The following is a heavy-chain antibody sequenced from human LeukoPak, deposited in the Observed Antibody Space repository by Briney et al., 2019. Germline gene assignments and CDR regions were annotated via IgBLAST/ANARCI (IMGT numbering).Heavy chain of an antibody. CDR3: AKAYCGGDCYSAPHDAFDM. V-gene: IGHV3-23*01. CDR1: GFTFSSYA. Sequence: GGSLRLSCAASGFTFSSYAMHWVRQAPGKGLEWVSAISASGGSTYYADSVKGRFTISRDNSKNTLYLQMNSLRAEDTAVYYCAKAYCGGDCYSAPHDAFDMWGQGTLVTVSS. J-gene: IGHJ3*02. D-gene: IGHD2-21*01. CDR2: ISASGGST.